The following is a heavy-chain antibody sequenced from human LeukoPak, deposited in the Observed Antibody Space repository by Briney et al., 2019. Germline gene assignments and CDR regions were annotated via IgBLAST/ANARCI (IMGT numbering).Heavy chain of an antibody. Sequence: PGGSLRLSCTASGFSFGSYGMNWVRQAPGKGLEWVSGITGSGDNTDYADSVKGRFTISRDNSKNTLYLQMNSLIAEDTAVYYCAKDLYQYGSGRHYKTFWGQGTLVTVSS. CDR1: GFSFGSYG. V-gene: IGHV3-23*01. J-gene: IGHJ4*02. CDR3: AKDLYQYGSGRHYKTF. D-gene: IGHD3-10*01. CDR2: ITGSGDNT.